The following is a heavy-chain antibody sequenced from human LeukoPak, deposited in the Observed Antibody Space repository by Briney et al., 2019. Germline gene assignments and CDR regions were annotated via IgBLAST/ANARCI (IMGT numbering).Heavy chain of an antibody. Sequence: LSCTVSGGSISSSSYYWGWIRQPPGKGLEWIGSIYYSGSTYYNPSLKSRVTISVDTSKNQFSLKLSSVTAADTAVYYCDSLTTYFDYWGQGTLVTVSS. D-gene: IGHD1-14*01. CDR3: DSLTTYFDY. CDR2: IYYSGST. CDR1: GGSISSSSYY. J-gene: IGHJ4*02. V-gene: IGHV4-39*01.